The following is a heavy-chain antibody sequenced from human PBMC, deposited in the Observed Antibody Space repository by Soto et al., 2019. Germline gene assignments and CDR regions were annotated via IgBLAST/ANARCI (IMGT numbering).Heavy chain of an antibody. J-gene: IGHJ6*02. CDR2: INPNSGGT. Sequence: ASVKVSCKASGYTFTGYYMHWVRQAPGQGLEWMGWINPNSGGTNYAQKFQGRVTMTRDTSTSTAYMELSRLRSDDTAVYYCARDIVLMVYVTSYYYYYCMDVWGQGTTVTVSS. CDR3: ARDIVLMVYVTSYYYYYCMDV. V-gene: IGHV1-2*02. CDR1: GYTFTGYY. D-gene: IGHD2-8*01.